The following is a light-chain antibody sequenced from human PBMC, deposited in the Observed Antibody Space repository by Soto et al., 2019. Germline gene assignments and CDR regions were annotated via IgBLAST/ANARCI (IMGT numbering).Light chain of an antibody. CDR2: EAS. Sequence: DIQMTQSPSTLSASVGDRVTITCRASQSISSWLAWYQQKPGKAPKLLLYEASSLESGVPSRFSGSGSGTEFTLTISSLQPDDFATYYCQQYNSYQYTFGQGTKLEIK. CDR1: QSISSW. J-gene: IGKJ2*01. CDR3: QQYNSYQYT. V-gene: IGKV1-5*01.